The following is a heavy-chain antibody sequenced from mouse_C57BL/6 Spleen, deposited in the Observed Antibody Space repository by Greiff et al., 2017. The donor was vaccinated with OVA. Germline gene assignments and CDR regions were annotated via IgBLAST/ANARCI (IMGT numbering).Heavy chain of an antibody. CDR3: ARYGNSFAY. CDR1: GYSFTGYY. CDR2: INPSTGGT. D-gene: IGHD2-1*01. Sequence: EVQLQESGPELVKPGASVKISCKASGYSFTGYYMNWVKQSPEKSLEWIGEINPSTGGTTYNQTFKAKATLTVDKSSSTAYMQLKSLTSEDSAVYYCARYGNSFAYWGQGTLVTVSA. J-gene: IGHJ3*01. V-gene: IGHV1-42*01.